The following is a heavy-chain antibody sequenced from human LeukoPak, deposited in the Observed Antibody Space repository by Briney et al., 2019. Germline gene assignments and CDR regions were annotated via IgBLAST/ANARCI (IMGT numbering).Heavy chain of an antibody. Sequence: NPSETLSLTCTVTGGSISNYYWSWIRQPPGKGLEWIGHIRYSGSTNYNPSLKSRVTISVDTSKNQFSLKLSSVTAADTAVYYCARGGILTGTNWFDPWGQGTLVTVSS. D-gene: IGHD1-7*01. CDR3: ARGGILTGTNWFDP. J-gene: IGHJ5*02. V-gene: IGHV4-59*01. CDR2: IRYSGST. CDR1: GGSISNYY.